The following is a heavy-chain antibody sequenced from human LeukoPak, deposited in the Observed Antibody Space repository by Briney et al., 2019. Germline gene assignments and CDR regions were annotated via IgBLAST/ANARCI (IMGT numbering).Heavy chain of an antibody. CDR2: ISSNGGST. D-gene: IGHD2-2*01. V-gene: IGHV3-64*01. J-gene: IGHJ4*02. CDR3: ARDGCSSTSCYDY. CDR1: GFTFSSYA. Sequence: GGSLRLSCAASGFTFSSYAMHWVRQAPGKGLEYVSAISSNGGSTYYANSVKGRFTISRGNSKNTLYLQMGSLRAEDMAVYYCARDGCSSTSCYDYWGQGTLVTVSS.